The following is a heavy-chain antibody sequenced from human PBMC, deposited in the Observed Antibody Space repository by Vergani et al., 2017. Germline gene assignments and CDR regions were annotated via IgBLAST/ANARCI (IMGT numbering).Heavy chain of an antibody. CDR1: GFTFSSYA. J-gene: IGHJ4*02. Sequence: EVQLLESGGGLVQPGGSLRLSCAASGFTFSSYAMSWVRQAPGKGLEWVSAISGSGGSTYYADSVKGRFTISSDNSKNTLYLQMNSLRAEDTAVYYCAKALSAAAGIGYYFDYWGQGTLVTVSS. D-gene: IGHD6-13*01. CDR3: AKALSAAAGIGYYFDY. CDR2: ISGSGGST. V-gene: IGHV3-23*01.